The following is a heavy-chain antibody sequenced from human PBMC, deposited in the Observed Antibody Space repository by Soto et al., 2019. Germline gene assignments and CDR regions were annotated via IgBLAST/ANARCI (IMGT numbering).Heavy chain of an antibody. CDR3: ARGSLYSSVWLNWFDP. Sequence: PGGSLRLSCGASGFAFGSYWMGWVRQAPVKGLEWVAYINQGGSETYYVDSVRGRFTVSRDNARNSLDLQMNSLRADDTAVYYRARGSLYSSVWLNWFDPWGRGTLVTVSS. CDR2: INQGGSET. CDR1: GFAFGSYW. D-gene: IGHD6-19*01. V-gene: IGHV3-7*03. J-gene: IGHJ5*02.